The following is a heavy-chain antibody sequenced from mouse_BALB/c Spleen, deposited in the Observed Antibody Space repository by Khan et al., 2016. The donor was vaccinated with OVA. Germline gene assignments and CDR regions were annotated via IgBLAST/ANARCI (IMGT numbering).Heavy chain of an antibody. CDR2: ISSGGSYT. CDR3: ARLAYYYDSEGFAY. V-gene: IGHV5-6*01. CDR1: GFTFSTYG. D-gene: IGHD1-1*01. J-gene: IGHJ3*01. Sequence: EVELVESGGDLVKPEGSLKLSCAASGFTFSTYGMSWVPQTPDKRLEWVATISSGGSYTYYPDSVQGRFTISRDNAKNTLYLQMSSLKSEDTAMFYCARLAYYYDSEGFAYWGQGTLVTVSA.